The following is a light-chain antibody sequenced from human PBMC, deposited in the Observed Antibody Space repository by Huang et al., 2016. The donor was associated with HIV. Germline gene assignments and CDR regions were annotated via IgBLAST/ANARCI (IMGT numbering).Light chain of an antibody. Sequence: IPLPQSPSSLSASVGDRVTLTCRASEGIGNYLAWYQQKPGKAPKLLVDGASTMENGVPARFSGTGSGTDFTLTISSLQPEDFATYYCQQHSTYPRTFGQGTKVEIK. CDR2: GAS. CDR3: QQHSTYPRT. J-gene: IGKJ1*01. V-gene: IGKV1-9*01. CDR1: EGIGNY.